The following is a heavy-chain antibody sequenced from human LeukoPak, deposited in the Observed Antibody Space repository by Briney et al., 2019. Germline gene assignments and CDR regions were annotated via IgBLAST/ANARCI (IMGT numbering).Heavy chain of an antibody. J-gene: IGHJ3*02. CDR2: IIPIFGTA. V-gene: IGHV1-69*01. Sequence: SVKVSCKASGGTSSSYAISWVRQAPGQGLEWMGGIIPIFGTANYAQKFQGRVTITADESTSTAYMELSSLRSEDTAVYYCASKPEWLSRVAFDIWGQGTMVTVSS. CDR3: ASKPEWLSRVAFDI. D-gene: IGHD3-3*01. CDR1: GGTSSSYA.